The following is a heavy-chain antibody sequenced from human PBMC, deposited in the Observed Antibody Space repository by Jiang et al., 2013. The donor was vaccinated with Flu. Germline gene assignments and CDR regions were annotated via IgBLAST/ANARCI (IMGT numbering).Heavy chain of an antibody. Sequence: GSGLVKPSETLSLTCTVSGGSFSSDNYYWAWIRQPPGKGMEWIGGIYHTGSSYSRPSLKSRVTISVDTSKNQFSLKLSSVTAADTAVYYCARAQKYSGFELPYFDYWGQGTLVTVSS. V-gene: IGHV4-39*07. J-gene: IGHJ4*02. CDR1: GGSFSSDNYY. CDR2: IYHTGSS. D-gene: IGHD5-12*01. CDR3: ARAQKYSGFELPYFDY.